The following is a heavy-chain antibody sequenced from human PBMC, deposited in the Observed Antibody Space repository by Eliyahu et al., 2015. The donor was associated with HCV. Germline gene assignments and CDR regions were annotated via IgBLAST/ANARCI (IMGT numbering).Heavy chain of an antibody. CDR1: GGPSSYPY. CDR2: IHHTGTT. J-gene: IGHJ4*02. V-gene: IGHV4-59*11. D-gene: IGHD3-22*01. Sequence: QVQLQESGPGRVKPSETLSLTCSVSGGPSSYPYWTWIRQTPGKGLEWIGYIHHTGTTNYNPSLKSRVTILLDASKNRFSLKLRSVTAADTAVYYCARASWGSGYYLDSWGQGTLVTVSS. CDR3: ARASWGSGYYLDS.